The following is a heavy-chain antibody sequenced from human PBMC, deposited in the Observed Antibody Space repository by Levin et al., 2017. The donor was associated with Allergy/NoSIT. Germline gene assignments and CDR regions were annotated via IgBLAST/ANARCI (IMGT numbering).Heavy chain of an antibody. CDR1: GGSISTYY. J-gene: IGHJ4*02. Sequence: SETLSLTCTVSGGSISTYYWTWIRQPPGKGLEWIGYIYYSGSTNYNPSLKSRVTISVDTSKNQFSLKLTSVSAADTAVYYCARTMRSWYIDYWGQGTLVTVSS. CDR2: IYYSGST. D-gene: IGHD1-26*01. CDR3: ARTMRSWYIDY. V-gene: IGHV4-59*01.